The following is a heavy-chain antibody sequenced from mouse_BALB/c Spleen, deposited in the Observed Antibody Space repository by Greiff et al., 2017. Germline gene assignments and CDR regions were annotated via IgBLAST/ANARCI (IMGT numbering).Heavy chain of an antibody. D-gene: IGHD1-1*01. J-gene: IGHJ4*01. CDR3: ARDGDGSSYDYAMDY. CDR1: GFTFSSYA. CDR2: ISSGGSYT. V-gene: IGHV5-9-4*01. Sequence: DVKLVESGGGLVKPGGSLKLSCAASGFTFSSYAMSWVRQSPEKRLEWVAEISSGGSYTYYPDTVTGRFTISRDNAKNTLYLEMSSLRSEDTAMYYCARDGDGSSYDYAMDYWGQGTSVTVSS.